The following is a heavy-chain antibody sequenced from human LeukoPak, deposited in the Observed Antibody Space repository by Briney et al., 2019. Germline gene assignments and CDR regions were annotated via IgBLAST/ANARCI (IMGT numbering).Heavy chain of an antibody. V-gene: IGHV4-30-2*01. J-gene: IGHJ4*02. CDR2: IYHSGST. CDR1: GGSISSSSYY. D-gene: IGHD3-16*01. Sequence: SETLSLTCTVSGGSISSSSYYWSWIRQPPGKGLEWIGYIYHSGSTYYNPSLKSRVTISVDRSKNQFSLKLSSVTAADTAVYYCASGPITSLDYWGQGTLVTVSS. CDR3: ASGPITSLDY.